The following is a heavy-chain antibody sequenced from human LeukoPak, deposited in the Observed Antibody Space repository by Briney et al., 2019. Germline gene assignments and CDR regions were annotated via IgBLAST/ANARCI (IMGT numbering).Heavy chain of an antibody. J-gene: IGHJ4*02. CDR3: AKAQYNSGAFSDY. CDR1: GFTFRSYA. CDR2: ISGRGDIT. V-gene: IGHV3-23*01. D-gene: IGHD6-19*01. Sequence: PGGSLRLSCAASGFTFRSYAMSWVRQAPGKGLEWVSAISGRGDITYYADSVKGRFTISRDNSKNTLYLQMNSLTAEDTAVYYCAKAQYNSGAFSDYWGQGTPVTVSS.